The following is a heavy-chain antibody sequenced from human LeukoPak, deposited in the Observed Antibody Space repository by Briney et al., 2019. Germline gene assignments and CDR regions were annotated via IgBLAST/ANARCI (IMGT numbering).Heavy chain of an antibody. CDR1: GFTFSSYW. D-gene: IGHD4-23*01. CDR2: IKQDGSEK. V-gene: IGHV3-7*03. J-gene: IGHJ5*01. Sequence: GGSLRLSCAASGFTFSSYWMSWVRQAPGKGLEWVANIKQDGSEKCYVDSVKGRFTTSRDNAKNSLYLQMNSLRAEDTAVYYCARESYGGNWLDYWGQGTLVTVSS. CDR3: ARESYGGNWLDY.